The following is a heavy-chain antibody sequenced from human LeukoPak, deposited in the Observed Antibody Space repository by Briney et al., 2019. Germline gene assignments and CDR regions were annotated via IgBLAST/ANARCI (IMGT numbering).Heavy chain of an antibody. CDR3: ARGVLVRGITIFGVVLDAFDI. CDR2: ISAYNGNT. J-gene: IGHJ3*02. CDR1: GYTFPSYG. D-gene: IGHD3-3*01. V-gene: IGHV1-18*01. Sequence: ASVKVSCKASGYTFPSYGISWVRQAPGQGLEWMGRISAYNGNTNYAQKLQGRVTMTTDTSTSTAYMELRSLRSDDTAVYYCARGVLVRGITIFGVVLDAFDIWGQGTMVTVSS.